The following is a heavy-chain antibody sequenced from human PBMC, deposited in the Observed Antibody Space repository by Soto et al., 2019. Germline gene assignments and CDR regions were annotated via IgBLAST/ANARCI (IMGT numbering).Heavy chain of an antibody. D-gene: IGHD6-13*01. CDR1: GGSISSYY. V-gene: IGHV4-59*01. Sequence: SLTCIVSGGSISSYYWSWIRQPPGKGLEYIGYIYNTGYTDYNPSLKSRVTISVDTSKNQFSLKLSSVTAADTAVYYWVRGRALQPYSSTNNWFDPWGQGTLVTVSS. CDR2: IYNTGYT. J-gene: IGHJ5*02. CDR3: VRGRALQPYSSTNNWFDP.